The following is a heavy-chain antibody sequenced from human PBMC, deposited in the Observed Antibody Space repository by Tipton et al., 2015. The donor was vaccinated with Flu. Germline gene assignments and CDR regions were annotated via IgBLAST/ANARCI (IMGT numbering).Heavy chain of an antibody. CDR2: IYYSGTI. Sequence: TLSLTCTVSGGSISSFYWNWIRQPPGKGLEWIGYIYYSGTINYNPSLKRRVTISVDSSKNQFSLKLSSVTAADTAVYYCARDYYENIGYFLLGAYDIWGQGTTVTVSS. D-gene: IGHD3-22*01. J-gene: IGHJ3*02. V-gene: IGHV4-59*01. CDR3: ARDYYENIGYFLLGAYDI. CDR1: GGSISSFY.